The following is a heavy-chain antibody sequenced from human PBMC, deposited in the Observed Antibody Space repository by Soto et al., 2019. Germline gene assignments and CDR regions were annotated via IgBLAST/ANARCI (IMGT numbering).Heavy chain of an antibody. J-gene: IGHJ4*02. CDR1: GVTFSSYA. V-gene: IGHV1-69*18. CDR2: IIPVFRTS. CDR3: AKDGSGDGGGGDS. D-gene: IGHD3-16*01. Sequence: QVQLVQSGAELKKPGSSVKVSCSASGVTFSSYAFTWVRQAPGQGLEWMGNIIPVFRTSNYAQGFQGRLTISADESTHTIDNELSSLRAEDTSVYCGAKDGSGDGGGGDSWGQGTLVIASS.